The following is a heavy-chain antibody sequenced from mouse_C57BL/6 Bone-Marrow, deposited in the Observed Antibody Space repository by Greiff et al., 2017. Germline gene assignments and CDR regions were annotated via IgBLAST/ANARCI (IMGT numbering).Heavy chain of an antibody. V-gene: IGHV7-3*01. CDR2: IRNKANGYTT. CDR1: GFTFTDYY. D-gene: IGHD1-1*01. Sequence: VESGGGLVQPGGSLSLSCAASGFTFTDYYMSWVRQPPGKALEWLGFIRNKANGYTTEYSASVKGRFTISRDNSQSILYLQMNSLRAEDSATYYCARYRIYDYGSSYVYYAMDYWGQGTSVTVSS. J-gene: IGHJ4*01. CDR3: ARYRIYDYGSSYVYYAMDY.